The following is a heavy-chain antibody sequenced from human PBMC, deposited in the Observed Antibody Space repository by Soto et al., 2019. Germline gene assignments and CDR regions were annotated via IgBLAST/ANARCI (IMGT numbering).Heavy chain of an antibody. D-gene: IGHD6-13*01. CDR1: GFTVSSNY. J-gene: IGHJ6*03. V-gene: IGHV3-66*01. CDR2: IYSGGST. CDR3: ARKTAEQQPNYYYYYYRDV. Sequence: EVQLVESGGGLVQPGGSLRLSCAASGFTVSSNYMSWVRQAPGKGLECVSVIYSGGSTYYADSVKGRFTISRDNSKNTLYLQMNSLRAEDTAVYYCARKTAEQQPNYYYYYYRDVWGKGTTVTVSS.